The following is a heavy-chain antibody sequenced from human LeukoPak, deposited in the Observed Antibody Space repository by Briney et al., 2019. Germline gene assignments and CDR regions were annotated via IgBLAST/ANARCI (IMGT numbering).Heavy chain of an antibody. CDR1: GFTFSSYW. V-gene: IGHV3-74*01. Sequence: GGSLRLSCAASGFTFSSYWMHWVRHAPGKGLVWVSRINSDGSSTSYADSVKGRFTISRDNAKNTLYLQMNSLRAEDTAVYYCARRAGAYSHPYDCWGQGTLVTVSS. J-gene: IGHJ4*02. D-gene: IGHD4/OR15-4a*01. CDR3: ARRAGAYSHPYDC. CDR2: INSDGSST.